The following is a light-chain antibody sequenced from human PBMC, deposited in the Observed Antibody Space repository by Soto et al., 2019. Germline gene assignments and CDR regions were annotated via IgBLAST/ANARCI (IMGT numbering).Light chain of an antibody. J-gene: IGLJ1*01. CDR3: DSYTISSTRV. CDR2: GVS. CDR1: SSDIGTYNY. Sequence: QSALTQPASVSGSPGQSITISCTGTSSDIGTYNYVSWYQQHPGKAPKLMIYGVSYRPSGVSNRFSGSKSGNTASLTISGLQAEDESDYYCDSYTISSTRVFGTGTKVTVL. V-gene: IGLV2-14*01.